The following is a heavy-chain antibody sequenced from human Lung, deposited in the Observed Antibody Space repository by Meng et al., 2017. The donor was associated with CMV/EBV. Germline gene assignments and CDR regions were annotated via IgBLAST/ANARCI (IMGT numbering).Heavy chain of an antibody. Sequence: LSLTXAASGFTSGFYSLNWVRQAPGKGLEWVASITSASRYIFYADSVRGRFTVSRDNAKNSIYLQMNSLRAEDTAVYYCARDQGSYEQLAPDYYYGMDVWGRGTTVTVSS. V-gene: IGHV3-21*01. D-gene: IGHD1-1*01. CDR2: ITSASRYI. CDR3: ARDQGSYEQLAPDYYYGMDV. J-gene: IGHJ6*02. CDR1: GFTSGFYS.